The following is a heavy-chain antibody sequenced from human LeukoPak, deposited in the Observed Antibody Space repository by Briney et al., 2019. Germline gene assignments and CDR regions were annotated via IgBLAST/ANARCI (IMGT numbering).Heavy chain of an antibody. CDR1: GFTFSSYA. J-gene: IGHJ4*02. CDR3: AKDPFLPPLGKPLLCASGY. Sequence: GGSLRLSCAASGFTFSSYAMSWVRQAPGKGLEWVSAISGSGGSTYYADSVKGRFTISRDNSKNTLYLQMNSLRAEDTAVYYCAKDPFLPPLGKPLLCASGYWGQGTLVTVSS. V-gene: IGHV3-23*01. CDR2: ISGSGGST. D-gene: IGHD2-2*01.